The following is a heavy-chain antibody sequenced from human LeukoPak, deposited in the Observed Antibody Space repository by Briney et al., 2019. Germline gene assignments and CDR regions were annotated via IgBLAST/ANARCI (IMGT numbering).Heavy chain of an antibody. Sequence: ASVKVACKASGFPFNGYYMHWVRQAPGQGLEWMGWINTNSGDANYAQKFQGRVTMTRDTSISTAYMELRRLRSDDTAVYHCAREGHSSADAFDIWGQGTMVTVSS. CDR2: INTNSGDA. D-gene: IGHD3-22*01. V-gene: IGHV1-2*02. CDR1: GFPFNGYY. J-gene: IGHJ3*02. CDR3: AREGHSSADAFDI.